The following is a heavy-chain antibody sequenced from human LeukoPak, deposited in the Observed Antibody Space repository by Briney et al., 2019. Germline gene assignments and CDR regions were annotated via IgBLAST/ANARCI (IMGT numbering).Heavy chain of an antibody. CDR2: IKQDGSEK. Sequence: PGGSLRLSCEASGFTFGSHAMYWVRQAPGKGLEWVGNIKQDGSEKYYVDFVKGRFTISRDNAKNSLYLDMNSLRVEDTAIYYCTRDFDPWGQGTLVTVSS. CDR3: TRDFDP. CDR1: GFTFGSHA. V-gene: IGHV3-7*01. J-gene: IGHJ5*02.